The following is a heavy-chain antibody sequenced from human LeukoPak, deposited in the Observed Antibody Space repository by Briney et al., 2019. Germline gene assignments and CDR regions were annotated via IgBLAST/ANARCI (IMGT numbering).Heavy chain of an antibody. CDR3: ARVSTLGCSSTTCLVFDI. CDR1: GYTFTGHY. Sequence: ASVKVSCKASGYTFTGHYIHWVRQAPGQGLEWIGWINSNSGGTNYAQNFQGRVTMTRDTSLSTAYMVISSLRSDDTAVYYCARVSTLGCSSTTCLVFDIWGQGTVVTVSS. D-gene: IGHD2-2*01. CDR2: INSNSGGT. J-gene: IGHJ3*02. V-gene: IGHV1-2*02.